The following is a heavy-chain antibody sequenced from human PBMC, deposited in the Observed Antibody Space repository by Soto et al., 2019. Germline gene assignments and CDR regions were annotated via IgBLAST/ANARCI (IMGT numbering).Heavy chain of an antibody. Sequence: SETLSLTXAVSGYSISSGYYWGWIRQPPGKGLEWIGSIYHSGSTYYNPSLKSRVTISVDTSKNQFSLKLSSVTAADTAVYYCARGWYSSSNSNWFDPWGQGTLVTVSS. D-gene: IGHD6-6*01. CDR3: ARGWYSSSNSNWFDP. V-gene: IGHV4-38-2*01. J-gene: IGHJ5*02. CDR1: GYSISSGYY. CDR2: IYHSGST.